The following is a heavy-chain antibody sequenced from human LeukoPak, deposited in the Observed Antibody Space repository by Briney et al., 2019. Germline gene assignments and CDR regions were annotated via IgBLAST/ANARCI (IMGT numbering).Heavy chain of an antibody. D-gene: IGHD3-16*02. CDR2: IYYSGST. CDR1: GGSISSGGYY. V-gene: IGHV4-31*03. J-gene: IGHJ4*02. Sequence: SQTLSLPCTVSGGSISSGGYYWRWVRQHPGKGLEWIVYIYYSGSTYYNPSLKSRVTISVDTSKNQFSLKLSSVTAADTAVYYCAVDYVWGSYRVFDYWGQGTLVTVSS. CDR3: AVDYVWGSYRVFDY.